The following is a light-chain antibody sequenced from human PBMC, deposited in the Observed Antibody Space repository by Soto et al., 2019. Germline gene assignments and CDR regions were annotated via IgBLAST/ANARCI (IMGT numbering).Light chain of an antibody. V-gene: IGLV2-23*01. CDR1: SSDVGSYNL. J-gene: IGLJ1*01. CDR3: CSYAGSSTYV. CDR2: EAS. Sequence: QSVLTQPASVSGSPGQSITISCTGTSSDVGSYNLVSWYQQHPGKAPKFMIYEASKRPSGVSNRFSGSKSGNTASLTISGLQAEDEADYYCCSYAGSSTYVFGIGTKVTVL.